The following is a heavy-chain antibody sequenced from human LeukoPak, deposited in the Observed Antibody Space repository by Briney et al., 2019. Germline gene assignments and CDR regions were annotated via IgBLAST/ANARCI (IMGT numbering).Heavy chain of an antibody. D-gene: IGHD4-17*01. V-gene: IGHV3-23*01. CDR2: ISGSGGST. CDR3: AKGVYGDYLSDAFDI. CDR1: GFTFSSYA. J-gene: IGHJ3*02. Sequence: PGGSLRLSCAASGFTFSSYAMRWVRLPPGKGLEWVSAISGSGGSTYYADSVKGRFTISRDNSKNTLYLQMNSLRAEDTAVYYCAKGVYGDYLSDAFDIWGQGTKVTVSS.